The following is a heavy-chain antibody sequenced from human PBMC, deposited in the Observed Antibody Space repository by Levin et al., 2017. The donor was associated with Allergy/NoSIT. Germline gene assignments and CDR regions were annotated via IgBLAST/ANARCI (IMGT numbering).Heavy chain of an antibody. CDR1: GFTFSSYS. Sequence: PGGSLRLSCAASGFTFSSYSMNCVRQAPGKGLEWVSSISSSSSYIYYADSVKGRFTISRDNAKNSLYLQMNSLRAEDTAVYYCASGLGGTVTRHGDYWGQGTLVTVSS. CDR2: ISSSSSYI. J-gene: IGHJ4*02. D-gene: IGHD4-17*01. CDR3: ASGLGGTVTRHGDY. V-gene: IGHV3-21*01.